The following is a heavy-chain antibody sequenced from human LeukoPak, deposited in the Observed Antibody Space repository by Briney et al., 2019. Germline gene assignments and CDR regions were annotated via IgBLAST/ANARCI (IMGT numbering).Heavy chain of an antibody. CDR2: MNPNSGNT. D-gene: IGHD3-3*01. CDR3: ARGVALRFLEWLQEKYYFDY. J-gene: IGHJ4*02. Sequence: ASAKVSCKASGYTFTSYDINWVRQATGQGLEWMGWMNPNSGNTGYAQKFQGRVTMTRNTSISTAYMELSSLRSEDTAVYYCARGVALRFLEWLQEKYYFDYWGQGTLVTVSS. CDR1: GYTFTSYD. V-gene: IGHV1-8*01.